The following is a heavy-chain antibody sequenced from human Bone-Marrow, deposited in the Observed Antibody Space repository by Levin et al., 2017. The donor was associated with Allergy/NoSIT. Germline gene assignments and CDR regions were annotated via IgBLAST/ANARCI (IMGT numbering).Heavy chain of an antibody. Sequence: KASETLSLTCAASGFTFSDYYMSWIRQAPGKGLEWVSYISSSSSYTNYADSVKGRFTISRDNAKNSLYLQMNSLRAEDTALYYCARDLRGYSGYAGDSFDSWGQGPLVTVSS. J-gene: IGHJ4*02. CDR3: ARDLRGYSGYAGDSFDS. CDR2: ISSSSSYT. V-gene: IGHV3-11*06. CDR1: GFTFSDYY. D-gene: IGHD5-12*01.